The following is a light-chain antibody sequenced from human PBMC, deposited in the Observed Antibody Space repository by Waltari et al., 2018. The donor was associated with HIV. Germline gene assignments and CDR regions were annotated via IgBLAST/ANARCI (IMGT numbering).Light chain of an antibody. CDR1: TSNIGSNE. V-gene: IGLV1-47*01. J-gene: IGLJ2*01. CDR3: VAWDDSLRGVL. Sequence: SVLTQPPSASGTPGQRVTIPCSGSTSNIGSNEVFWYQHLPGAAPKLLIHRNNQRPSGVPDRFSGSTSGTSASLAISGLRSEDEADYYCVAWDDSLRGVLFGGGTKVAVL. CDR2: RNN.